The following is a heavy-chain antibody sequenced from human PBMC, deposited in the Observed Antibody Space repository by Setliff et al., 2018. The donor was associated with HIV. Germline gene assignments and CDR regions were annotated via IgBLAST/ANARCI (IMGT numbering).Heavy chain of an antibody. CDR3: ARGLSIFGVATPGFYSFMDV. V-gene: IGHV4-61*10. Sequence: SETLSLTCDVSGVSINSGDYSWNWIRQPAGKRLEWIGHVHSNGFKNYNSSLESRVDISVDTSKKQVSLKLNSVTAADTAVYYCARGLSIFGVATPGFYSFMDVWGKGTTVTVSS. CDR2: VHSNGFK. D-gene: IGHD3-3*01. J-gene: IGHJ6*03. CDR1: GVSINSGDYS.